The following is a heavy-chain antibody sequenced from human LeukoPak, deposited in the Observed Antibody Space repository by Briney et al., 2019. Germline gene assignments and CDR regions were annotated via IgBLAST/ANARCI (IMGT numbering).Heavy chain of an antibody. CDR1: GGTFSSYT. V-gene: IGHV1-69*13. D-gene: IGHD2-21*01. CDR2: IIPIFGST. Sequence: ASVKVSCKTSGGTFSSYTITWVRQAPGQGLEWMGGIIPIFGSTNYAQKFQGRVTITADESTSTAYMELSSLRSEDTAVYYCARGWQLGGDLGDAFDIWGQGTMVTVSS. CDR3: ARGWQLGGDLGDAFDI. J-gene: IGHJ3*02.